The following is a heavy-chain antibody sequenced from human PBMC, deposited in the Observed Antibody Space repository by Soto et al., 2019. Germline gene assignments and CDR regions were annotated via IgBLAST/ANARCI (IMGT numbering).Heavy chain of an antibody. CDR3: VRHAQWLIRDY. V-gene: IGHV3-30-3*01. J-gene: IGHJ4*02. Sequence: GGSLRLSCAASGFTYSTYTMHWVRQAPGKGLEWVAVISYDGNNKFYADSVKGRFTISRDSTKQTLYLQMNSLRADDTAVYYCVRHAQWLIRDYWGQGSLVTVSS. CDR2: ISYDGNNK. CDR1: GFTYSTYT. D-gene: IGHD6-19*01.